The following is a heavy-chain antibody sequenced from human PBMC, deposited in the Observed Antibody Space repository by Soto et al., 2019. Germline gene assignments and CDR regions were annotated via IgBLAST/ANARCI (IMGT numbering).Heavy chain of an antibody. V-gene: IGHV1-8*01. Sequence: QVQLVQSGAEVKKPGASVKVSCKASGYTFTSYDINWVRQATGQGLEWMGWMNPNSGNTGYAQKFQGRVTMTRNTALSTPNLGLNSLRSENTAVYYLASGGGDYYYYYGMDVWGQGTTVTVSS. J-gene: IGHJ6*02. D-gene: IGHD3-16*01. CDR2: MNPNSGNT. CDR1: GYTFTSYD. CDR3: ASGGGDYYYYYGMDV.